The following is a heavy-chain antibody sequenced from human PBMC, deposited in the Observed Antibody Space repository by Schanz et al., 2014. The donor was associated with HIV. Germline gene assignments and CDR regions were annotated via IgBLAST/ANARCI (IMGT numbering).Heavy chain of an antibody. CDR1: GFTFSSYG. D-gene: IGHD3-10*01. Sequence: VQLVESGGGLAQPGGSLRLSCAASGFTFSSYGMHWVRQAPGKGLEWVSTLYNGGDTYYADSVKGRFTISRDNSKNTLYLQMSSLRAEDTAVYYCSRVGGWGAFDFWGQGTMLTVSS. CDR3: SRVGGWGAFDF. CDR2: LYNGGDT. V-gene: IGHV3-NL1*01. J-gene: IGHJ3*01.